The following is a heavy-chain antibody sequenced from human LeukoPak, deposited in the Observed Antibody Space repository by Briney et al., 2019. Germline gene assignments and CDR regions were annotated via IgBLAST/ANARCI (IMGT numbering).Heavy chain of an antibody. V-gene: IGHV4-61*02. J-gene: IGHJ4*02. CDR2: IYISGST. D-gene: IGHD6-19*01. CDR1: GDFLSSGHYY. Sequence: SETLSLTCTVSGDFLSSGHYYWNWIRQPAGKGLEWIGRIYISGSTNYNPSLKSRVTMSVDTSKNQFSLKVTSVTAADTAVYYCAREVAVSDTSPHYFDHWGQGTLVTVSS. CDR3: AREVAVSDTSPHYFDH.